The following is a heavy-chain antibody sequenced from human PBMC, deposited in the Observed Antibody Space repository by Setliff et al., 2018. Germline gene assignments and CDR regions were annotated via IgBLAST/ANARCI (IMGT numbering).Heavy chain of an antibody. J-gene: IGHJ4*02. V-gene: IGHV4-61*09. CDR1: GGSISSGGFY. D-gene: IGHD3-10*01. Sequence: PSETLSLTCSVSGGSISSGGFYWSWSRQSAGRGLEWIGHFHTGGATDYTLSLKSRVTISLDSSKNQFSLRLGSVTAADAAVYFCARESATIGEFPLYYFDKWGQGTPVTVSS. CDR2: FHTGGAT. CDR3: ARESATIGEFPLYYFDK.